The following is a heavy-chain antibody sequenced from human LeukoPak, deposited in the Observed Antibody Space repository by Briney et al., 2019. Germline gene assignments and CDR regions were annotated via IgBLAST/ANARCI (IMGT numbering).Heavy chain of an antibody. CDR2: VYMGGTT. D-gene: IGHD5-18*01. J-gene: IGHJ4*02. CDR1: GFTFRNHG. CDR3: ARGLLRDGYTYTYSFDY. V-gene: IGHV3-66*01. Sequence: GGSLRLSCEASGFTFRNHGMYWVRQAPGKGLEWVSVVYMGGTTYYADSVKGRFTISRDSTKNTIYLQMNNLRAEDTAVYYCARGLLRDGYTYTYSFDYWGQGALVTVSS.